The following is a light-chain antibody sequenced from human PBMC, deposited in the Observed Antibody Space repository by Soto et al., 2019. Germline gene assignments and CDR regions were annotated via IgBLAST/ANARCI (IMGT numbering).Light chain of an antibody. CDR1: QSLLHSNGDTY. V-gene: IGKV2-28*01. Sequence: DIVMTQSPLSLPVAPGEPAPISCRSSQSLLHSNGDTYLTWFLQKPGQSPQLLFFLGSNRASGVPDRFRGSGSGTDFTLQISSVEADDVGLYYCMQGLQTPWTFGQGTKVEIK. CDR3: MQGLQTPWT. CDR2: LGS. J-gene: IGKJ1*01.